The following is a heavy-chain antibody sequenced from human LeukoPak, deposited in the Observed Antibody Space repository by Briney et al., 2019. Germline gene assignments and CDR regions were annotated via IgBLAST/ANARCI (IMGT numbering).Heavy chain of an antibody. CDR3: ARADRAHHNPSDY. D-gene: IGHD1-1*01. V-gene: IGHV1-2*02. Sequence: ASVKVSCKASGYTFTGYYMHWVRQAPGQGLEWMGWINPNSGGTNYAQKFQGGVTMTRDTSISTAYMELSRLRSDDTAVYYCARADRAHHNPSDYWGQGTLVTVSS. J-gene: IGHJ4*02. CDR1: GYTFTGYY. CDR2: INPNSGGT.